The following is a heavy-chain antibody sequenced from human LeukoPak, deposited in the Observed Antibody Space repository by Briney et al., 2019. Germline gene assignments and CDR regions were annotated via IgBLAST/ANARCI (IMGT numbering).Heavy chain of an antibody. CDR2: ISAYNGNT. D-gene: IGHD2-2*01. Sequence: ASVKVSCKASGYTFTSYDINWVRQATGQGLEWMGWISAYNGNTNYAQKLQGRVTMTTDTSTSTAYMELRSLRSDDTAVYYCARDHIVVVPAPDYWGQGTLVTVSS. J-gene: IGHJ4*02. CDR1: GYTFTSYD. CDR3: ARDHIVVVPAPDY. V-gene: IGHV1-18*01.